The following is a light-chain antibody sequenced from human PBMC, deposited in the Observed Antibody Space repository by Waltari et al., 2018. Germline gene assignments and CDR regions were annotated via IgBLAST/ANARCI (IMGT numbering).Light chain of an antibody. Sequence: DIQMTQSPATLSASVGDRVTITCRASQSVSYWLAWYHQEPGIAPKLLIYDAFSWESGVHSRLSGSGSWTEFTLTINSLQTDDFATYYCQQYTSYSYTFGQGTKLEI. J-gene: IGKJ2*01. CDR2: DAF. CDR1: QSVSYW. CDR3: QQYTSYSYT. V-gene: IGKV1-5*01.